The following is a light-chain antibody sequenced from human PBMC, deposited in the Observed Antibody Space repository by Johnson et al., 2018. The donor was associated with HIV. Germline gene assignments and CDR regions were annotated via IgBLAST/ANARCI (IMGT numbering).Light chain of an antibody. CDR3: GTWDSGLNTYV. V-gene: IGLV1-51*02. Sequence: SVLTQPPSVSAAPGQKVTISCSGSSSNIGNNYVSWYQQLPGTAPKVLIYENNKRPSGIPDRFSGSKSGTSATLGITGLQTGDEADYYCGTWDSGLNTYVFVSGTKVTAL. J-gene: IGLJ1*01. CDR2: ENN. CDR1: SSNIGNNY.